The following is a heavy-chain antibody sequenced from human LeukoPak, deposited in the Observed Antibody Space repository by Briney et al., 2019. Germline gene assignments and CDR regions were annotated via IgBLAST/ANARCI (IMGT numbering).Heavy chain of an antibody. CDR3: ARGFDDYGDHALDY. Sequence: SETLSLTCTVSGGSISSYYWSWIRQPPGKGLEWIGYIYYSGSTNYNPSLKSRVTISVDTSKNQFSLKLSSVTAADTAVYYCARGFDDYGDHALDYCGQGTLVTVSS. CDR1: GGSISSYY. CDR2: IYYSGST. D-gene: IGHD4-17*01. J-gene: IGHJ4*02. V-gene: IGHV4-59*01.